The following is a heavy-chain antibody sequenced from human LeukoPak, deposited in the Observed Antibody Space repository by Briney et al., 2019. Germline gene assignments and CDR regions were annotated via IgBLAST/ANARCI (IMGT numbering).Heavy chain of an antibody. V-gene: IGHV4-31*03. CDR1: GGSISSGAYY. J-gene: IGHJ4*02. Sequence: SETLSLTCTVSGGSISSGAYYWGWLRQHPGTGLEWIGYIYYSGSTYYNPSLKSRVTISVDMSKNQFSLNLNSVIDADTAVYYCARVELWPTAHFDYWGQGTLVTVSS. CDR3: ARVELWPTAHFDY. D-gene: IGHD1-7*01. CDR2: IYYSGST.